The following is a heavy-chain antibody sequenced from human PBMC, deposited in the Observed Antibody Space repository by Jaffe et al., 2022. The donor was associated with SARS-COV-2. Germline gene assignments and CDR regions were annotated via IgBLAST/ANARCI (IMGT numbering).Heavy chain of an antibody. CDR1: GFTFSSYG. CDR2: ISYDGSKK. CDR3: ARNGLFGVVPAYDAFDI. V-gene: IGHV3-30-3*01. J-gene: IGHJ3*02. Sequence: QVQLVESGGGVVQPGRSLRLSCAASGFTFSSYGMHWVRQAPGKGLEWVAVISYDGSKKYYADSVKGRFTISRDNSKNTLYLQMNSLRAEDTAVYYCARNGLFGVVPAYDAFDIWGQGTMVTVSS. D-gene: IGHD3-3*01.